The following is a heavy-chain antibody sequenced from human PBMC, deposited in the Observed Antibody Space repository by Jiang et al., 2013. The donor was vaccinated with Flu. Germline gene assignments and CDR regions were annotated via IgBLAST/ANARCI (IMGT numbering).Heavy chain of an antibody. CDR1: GGSISISSYY. J-gene: IGHJ6*02. CDR2: IYYSGTT. V-gene: IGHV4-39*01. Sequence: SGSGLVKPSETLSLTCIVSGGSISISSYYWGWIRQPPGKGLEWIGSIYYSGTTYHNPSLKSRVTMSVDTSKNQFSLKLTSVTAADTAVYYCAKHARAGYNSGIGGLYGMDVWGQGTTVTVSS. D-gene: IGHD5-18*01. CDR3: AKHARAGYNSGIGGLYGMDV.